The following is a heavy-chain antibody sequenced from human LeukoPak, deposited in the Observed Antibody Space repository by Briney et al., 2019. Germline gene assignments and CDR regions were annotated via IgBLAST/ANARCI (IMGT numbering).Heavy chain of an antibody. D-gene: IGHD6-6*01. CDR1: GYTFTSYY. CDR3: ARSIAARPFVY. J-gene: IGHJ4*02. Sequence: ASVKVSCKASGYTFTSYYMHWVRQAPGQGPEWMGIINPSGGSTSYAQKFQGRVTMTRDTSTSTVYMELSSLRSEDTAVYYCARSIAARPFVYWGQGTLVTVSS. V-gene: IGHV1-46*01. CDR2: INPSGGST.